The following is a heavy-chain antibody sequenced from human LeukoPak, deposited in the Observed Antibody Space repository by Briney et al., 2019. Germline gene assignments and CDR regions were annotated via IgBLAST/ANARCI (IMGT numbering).Heavy chain of an antibody. CDR2: IYHSGST. CDR1: GYSISSGYY. CDR3: GRRSRSTWNYRRGDY. Sequence: PSETLSLTCTVSGYSISSGYYWGWIRQPPGKGLEWIGSIYHSGSTYYNPSLKSRVTISVDTSKNQFSLKLTSVTAADTAVYCCGRRSRSTWNYRRGDYWGQGTLVTVSS. V-gene: IGHV4-38-2*02. D-gene: IGHD1-7*01. J-gene: IGHJ4*02.